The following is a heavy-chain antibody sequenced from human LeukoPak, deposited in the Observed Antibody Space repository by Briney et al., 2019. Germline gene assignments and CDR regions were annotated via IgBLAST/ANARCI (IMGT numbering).Heavy chain of an antibody. CDR1: GFTFSTYW. D-gene: IGHD3-10*01. Sequence: PGGSLRLSCAASGFTFSTYWMSWVRQAPGKGLEWVANINEDGNEEYYVDSVKGRFTISRDNAKNSLYLQMNSLRAEDTAVYYCAREVQGSGPRGWFDPWGQGTLVTVSS. CDR2: INEDGNEE. J-gene: IGHJ5*02. V-gene: IGHV3-7*01. CDR3: AREVQGSGPRGWFDP.